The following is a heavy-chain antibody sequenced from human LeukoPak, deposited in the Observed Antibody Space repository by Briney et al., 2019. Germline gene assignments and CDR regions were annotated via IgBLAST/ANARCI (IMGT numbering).Heavy chain of an antibody. Sequence: ASVKVSSKASGYTFTSYYMHWVRQAPGQGLEWMGLINPSGGSTSYAQKFQGRVTMTRDTSTSTVYMELSSLRSEDTAVYYCARPNHCSSTSCYAFPLGYWGQGTLVTVSS. J-gene: IGHJ4*02. CDR1: GYTFTSYY. D-gene: IGHD2-2*01. V-gene: IGHV1-46*01. CDR3: ARPNHCSSTSCYAFPLGY. CDR2: INPSGGST.